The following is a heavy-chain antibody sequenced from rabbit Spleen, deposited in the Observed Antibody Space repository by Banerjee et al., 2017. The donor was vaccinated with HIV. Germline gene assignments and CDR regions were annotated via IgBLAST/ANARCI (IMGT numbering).Heavy chain of an antibody. CDR3: ARDEANSGDAYFDL. D-gene: IGHD1-1*01. J-gene: IGHJ4*01. CDR2: IGTGSSGTT. CDR1: GFSFSSSYW. V-gene: IGHV1S45*01. Sequence: QEQLVEYGGDLVQPEGSLTLTCTASGFSFSSSYWICWVRQAPGKGLEWIACIGTGSSGTTAYASWAKGRFTISKTSSTTVTLQMTSLTAADTATYFCARDEANSGDAYFDLWGQGTLVTVS.